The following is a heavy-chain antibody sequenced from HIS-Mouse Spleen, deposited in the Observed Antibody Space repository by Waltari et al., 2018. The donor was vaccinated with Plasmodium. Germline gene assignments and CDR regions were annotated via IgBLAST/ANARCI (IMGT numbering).Heavy chain of an antibody. CDR2: MNPNIGNT. Sequence: QVQLVQSGAEVKKPGASVKVSCKASGYTSTSYDINWVRQATGQGLEWMGGMNPNIGNTGYAQKFQGRVTMTRNTSISTAYMDLRSLRSEDTAVYYCARRYFDLWGRGTLVTVSS. CDR3: ARRYFDL. V-gene: IGHV1-8*01. CDR1: GYTSTSYD. J-gene: IGHJ2*01.